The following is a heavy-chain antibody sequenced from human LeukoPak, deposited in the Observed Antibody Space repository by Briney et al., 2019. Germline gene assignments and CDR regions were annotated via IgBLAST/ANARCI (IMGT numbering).Heavy chain of an antibody. CDR2: INHSGST. J-gene: IGHJ4*02. V-gene: IGHV4-34*01. D-gene: IGHD3-10*01. Sequence: SETLSLTCAVYGGSFSGYYWSWIRQPPGKGLEWIGEINHSGSTNYNPSLKSRVTISVDTSKNQFSLKLSSVTAADTAVYYCARGSGFDYWGQGTLVTVSS. CDR3: ARGSGFDY. CDR1: GGSFSGYY.